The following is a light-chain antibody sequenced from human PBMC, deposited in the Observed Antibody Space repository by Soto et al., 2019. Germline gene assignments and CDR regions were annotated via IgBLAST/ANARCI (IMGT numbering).Light chain of an antibody. V-gene: IGKV3-11*01. CDR1: QSVSSY. Sequence: EILLTQSPSTLSLSPGARATLSCGASQSVSSYLAWYQQKPGQAPRLLMYQASNRATGIPARFSGGGSGTDFTLTISSLEPEDFEFYYCQQRSDWPWTFGQGTKVDIK. J-gene: IGKJ1*01. CDR2: QAS. CDR3: QQRSDWPWT.